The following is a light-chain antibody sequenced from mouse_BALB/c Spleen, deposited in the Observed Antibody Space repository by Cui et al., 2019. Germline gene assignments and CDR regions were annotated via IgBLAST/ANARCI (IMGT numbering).Light chain of an antibody. CDR1: KSISKY. CDR3: QQHNEYPFT. CDR2: SGS. Sequence: DVQITQSPSYLAASPGETITINCRASKSISKYLAWYQEKPGKTNKLLIYSGSTLQSGIPSRFSGSGSGTDFTLTISSLEPEDFAMYYCQQHNEYPFTFGSWTKLEIK. J-gene: IGKJ4*01. V-gene: IGKV16-104*01.